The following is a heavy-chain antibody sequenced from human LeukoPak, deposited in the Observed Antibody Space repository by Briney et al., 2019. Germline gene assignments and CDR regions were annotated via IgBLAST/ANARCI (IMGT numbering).Heavy chain of an antibody. V-gene: IGHV1-2*02. CDR2: INPNSGGT. CDR3: ARLPDYGDSVDY. CDR1: GYTFTDYY. Sequence: ASVTVSCKASGYTFTDYYMHWVRQAPGQGLEWMGWINPNSGGTNFAQKFQGRVTMTRDTSISTAYMELSRLRSDDTAVYYCARLPDYGDSVDYWGQGTLVTVSS. J-gene: IGHJ4*02. D-gene: IGHD4-17*01.